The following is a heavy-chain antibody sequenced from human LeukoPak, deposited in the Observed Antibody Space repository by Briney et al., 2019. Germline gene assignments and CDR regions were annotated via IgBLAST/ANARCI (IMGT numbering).Heavy chain of an antibody. D-gene: IGHD3-16*01. V-gene: IGHV4-39*01. CDR3: ARSLWGGRSYAFDI. J-gene: IGHJ3*02. CDR1: GGSISSSSYY. CDR2: IYYSGST. Sequence: SETLSLTCTVSGGSISSSSYYWGWIRQPPGKGLEWIGSIYYSGSTYYNPSLKSRVTISVDTSKNQFSLKLSSVTAADTAVYYCARSLWGGRSYAFDIWGQGTMVTVSS.